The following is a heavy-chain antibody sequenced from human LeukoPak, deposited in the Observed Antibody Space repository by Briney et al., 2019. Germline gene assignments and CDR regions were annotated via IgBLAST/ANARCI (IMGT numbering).Heavy chain of an antibody. Sequence: PGGSLRLSCAASGFNFGSYWMSWVRQAPGKGLEWVANMKQDGSEKYYVDSVKGRFTISRDNARNSVYLQMNSLRAEDTAVYYCARDNNGPDCWGQGTLVTVYS. CDR2: MKQDGSEK. V-gene: IGHV3-7*01. J-gene: IGHJ4*02. CDR3: ARDNNGPDC. D-gene: IGHD2-8*01. CDR1: GFNFGSYW.